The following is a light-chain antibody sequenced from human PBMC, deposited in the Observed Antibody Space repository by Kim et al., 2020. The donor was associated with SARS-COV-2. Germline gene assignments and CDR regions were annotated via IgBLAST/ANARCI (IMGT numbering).Light chain of an antibody. CDR2: EDY. Sequence: NFMLTQPHSVSESPGNTVTISSTRSSGSFASSYVQWYQQRPGGVPTTVIFEDYQRPSGVPDRFSGSVDSSSNSASLTISELKTEDEADYYCQSYDDTSAVFGGGTQLTVL. CDR3: QSYDDTSAV. J-gene: IGLJ3*02. CDR1: SGSFASSY. V-gene: IGLV6-57*04.